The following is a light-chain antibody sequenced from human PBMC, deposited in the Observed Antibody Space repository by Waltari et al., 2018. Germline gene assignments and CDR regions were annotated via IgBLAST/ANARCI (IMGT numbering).Light chain of an antibody. CDR3: QQYGTSPSIT. J-gene: IGKJ5*01. V-gene: IGKV4-1*01. Sequence: DIVMTQSPDSLAVSLGERATINCKSSQTVLYSSNKKNYLAWYQQKPGQPPKLLIYWASTRQSGVPDRFSGSGSGTDFTLTISSLQTEDVALYYCQQYGTSPSITFGQGTRLDIK. CDR2: WAS. CDR1: QTVLYSSNKKNY.